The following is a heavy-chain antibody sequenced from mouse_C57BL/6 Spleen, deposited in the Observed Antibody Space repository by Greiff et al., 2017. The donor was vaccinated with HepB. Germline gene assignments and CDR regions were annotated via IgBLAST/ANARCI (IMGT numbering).Heavy chain of an antibody. CDR3: ARQEGFAY. J-gene: IGHJ3*01. V-gene: IGHV5-6*01. CDR2: ISSGGSYT. Sequence: EVQVVESGGDLVKPGGSLKLSCAASGFTFSSYGMSWVRQTPDKRLEWVATISSGGSYTYYPDSVKGRFTISRDNAKNTLYLQMSSLKSEDTAMYYCARQEGFAYWGQGTLVTVSA. CDR1: GFTFSSYG.